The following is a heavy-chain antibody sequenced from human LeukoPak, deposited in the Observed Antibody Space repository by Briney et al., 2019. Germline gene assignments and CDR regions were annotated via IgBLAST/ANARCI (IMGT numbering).Heavy chain of an antibody. J-gene: IGHJ4*02. CDR1: GFTFSTHD. V-gene: IGHV3-48*04. Sequence: GGSLRLSCAASGFTFSTHDVNWVRQAPGKGLEWVSYISSSSSTIYYADSVKGRFTISRDNAKNSLYLQMNSLRAEDTAVYYCARIVVVPAATLDYWGQGTLVTVSS. CDR3: ARIVVVPAATLDY. D-gene: IGHD2-2*01. CDR2: ISSSSSTI.